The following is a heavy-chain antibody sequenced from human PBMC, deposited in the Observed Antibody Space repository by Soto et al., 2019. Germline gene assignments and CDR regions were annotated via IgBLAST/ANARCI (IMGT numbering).Heavy chain of an antibody. J-gene: IGHJ4*02. CDR2: ISAGGRTT. D-gene: IGHD6-19*01. CDR1: GFTFSSFA. CDR3: AKDSLERKQWLVFDY. V-gene: IGHV3-23*01. Sequence: PGGSLRLSCAASGFTFSSFAMSWVRQAPGKGLEWVSAISAGGRTTHYADSVKGRFTISRDNSKSTLYLQMNSLRADDMALYYCAKDSLERKQWLVFDYWGQGTLVTVSS.